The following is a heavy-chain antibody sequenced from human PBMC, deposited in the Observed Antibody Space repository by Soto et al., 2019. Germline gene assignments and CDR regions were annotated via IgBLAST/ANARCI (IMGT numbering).Heavy chain of an antibody. CDR3: ARGLVATLRGGYYYYGMDV. V-gene: IGHV4-34*01. Sequence: SETLSLTCAVYGGSFSGYYWSWIRQPPGKGPEWIGEINHSGSTNYNPSLKSRVTISVDTSKNQFSLKLSSVTAADTAVYYCARGLVATLRGGYYYYGMDVWGQGTTVTVSS. J-gene: IGHJ6*02. CDR1: GGSFSGYY. CDR2: INHSGST. D-gene: IGHD5-12*01.